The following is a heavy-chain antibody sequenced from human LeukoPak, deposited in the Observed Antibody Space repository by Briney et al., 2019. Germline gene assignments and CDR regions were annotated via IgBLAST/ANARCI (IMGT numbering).Heavy chain of an antibody. V-gene: IGHV4-59*01. CDR1: GSSISSYY. J-gene: IGHJ3*02. CDR2: IYYSGST. D-gene: IGHD1-26*01. CDR3: ARQWSGSYSYAFDI. Sequence: SETLSLTCTVSGSSISSYYWSWIRQPPGKGLEWIGYIYYSGSTNYNPSLKSRVTISVDTSKNQFSLKLSSVTAADTAVYYCARQWSGSYSYAFDIWGQGTMVTVSS.